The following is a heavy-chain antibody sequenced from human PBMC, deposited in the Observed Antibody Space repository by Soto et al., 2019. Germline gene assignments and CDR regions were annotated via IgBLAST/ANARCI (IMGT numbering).Heavy chain of an antibody. CDR3: CRAGSSLTGVYRADY. J-gene: IGHJ4*02. CDR1: GFTFGDYA. D-gene: IGHD3-9*01. V-gene: IGHV3-49*03. CDR2: IRSKAYGKTT. Sequence: GGSLRLSCTASGFTFGDYAMSWFRQAPGKGLEWVGFIRSKAYGKTTEYAASVKGRFIISRDDSKSIAYLQMNSLKTEDTAVYYCCRAGSSLTGVYRADYWGQGTLVTVSS.